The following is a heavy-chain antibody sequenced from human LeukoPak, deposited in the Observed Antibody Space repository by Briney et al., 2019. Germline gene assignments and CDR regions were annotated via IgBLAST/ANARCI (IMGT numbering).Heavy chain of an antibody. CDR2: IYYSGST. CDR1: GGSISSYY. Sequence: PSETLSLTCTVSGGSISSYYWGWIRQPPGKGLEWIGSIYYSGSTYYNPSLKSRVTISVDTSKNQFSLKLSSVTAADTAVYYCASEGRYNWNYFDYWGQGTLVTVSS. J-gene: IGHJ4*02. CDR3: ASEGRYNWNYFDY. V-gene: IGHV4-39*01. D-gene: IGHD1-20*01.